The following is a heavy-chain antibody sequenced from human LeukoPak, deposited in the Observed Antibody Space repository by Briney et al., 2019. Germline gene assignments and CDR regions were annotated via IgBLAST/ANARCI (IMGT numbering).Heavy chain of an antibody. CDR2: ISYDGSNK. CDR3: AKDRGVVVVAATSLDY. V-gene: IGHV3-30*18. D-gene: IGHD2-15*01. Sequence: PGGSLRLSCAASGFTFSSYGMHWVRQAPGKGLEWVAVISYDGSNKYYADSVKGRFTISRDNSKNTLYLQMNSLRAEDTAVYYCAKDRGVVVVAATSLDYWGQGTLVTVSS. CDR1: GFTFSSYG. J-gene: IGHJ4*02.